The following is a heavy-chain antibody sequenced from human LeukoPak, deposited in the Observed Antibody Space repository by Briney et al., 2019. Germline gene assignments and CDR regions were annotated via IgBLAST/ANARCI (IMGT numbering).Heavy chain of an antibody. J-gene: IGHJ4*02. CDR1: GGPISSYY. Sequence: SETLSLTCTVSGGPISSYYWSWIRQPPGKGLEWIGYIYYSESTNYNPSLKSRVTISVDTSKNQFSLKLSSVTAADTAVYYCARGSRGYSYTIDYWGQGTLVTVSS. D-gene: IGHD5-18*01. V-gene: IGHV4-59*01. CDR3: ARGSRGYSYTIDY. CDR2: IYYSEST.